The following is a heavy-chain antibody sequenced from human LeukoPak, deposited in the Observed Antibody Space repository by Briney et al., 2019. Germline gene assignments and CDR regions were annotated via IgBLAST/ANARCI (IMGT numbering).Heavy chain of an antibody. CDR3: RRGTGRLAQEVYYGMDV. CDR1: GFTFSSYG. J-gene: IGHJ6*02. CDR2: ISYDGSNK. V-gene: IGHV3-30*03. D-gene: IGHD1-14*01. Sequence: GGSLRLSCAASGFTFSSYGMHWVRQAPGKGLEWLAVISYDGSNKYYADSVKGRYTISRDNSKNTLYLQMNSLRAEDTAVYYCRRGTGRLAQEVYYGMDVWGQGTTVTVSS.